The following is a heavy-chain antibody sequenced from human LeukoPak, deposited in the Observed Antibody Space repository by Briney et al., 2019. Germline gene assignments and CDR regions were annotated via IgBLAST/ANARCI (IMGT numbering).Heavy chain of an antibody. CDR1: GFTFSSSA. Sequence: GGGLRLSCAASGFTFSSSAMSWGRQGPGKGLEWVSAISGSGGSTYYAESVKGRFTISRDNSKNTLYLQMNSLRAEDTAVYYCAKVGTVVTKFDYWGQGTLVTVSS. CDR3: AKVGTVVTKFDY. D-gene: IGHD2-15*01. V-gene: IGHV3-23*01. J-gene: IGHJ4*02. CDR2: ISGSGGST.